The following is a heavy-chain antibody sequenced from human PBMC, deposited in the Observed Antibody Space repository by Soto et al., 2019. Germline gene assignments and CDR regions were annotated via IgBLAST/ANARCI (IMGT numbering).Heavy chain of an antibody. D-gene: IGHD4-17*01. J-gene: IGHJ4*02. V-gene: IGHV3-21*04. CDR3: AKGGLPIRVPWYYFDY. CDR1: GFTFSSYS. Sequence: GGSLRLSCAASGFTFSSYSMNWVRQAPGKGLEWVSSISSSSSYIYYADSVKGRFTISRDNSKNTLYLQMNSLRAEDTAVYYCAKGGLPIRVPWYYFDYWGQGTLVTVSS. CDR2: ISSSSSYI.